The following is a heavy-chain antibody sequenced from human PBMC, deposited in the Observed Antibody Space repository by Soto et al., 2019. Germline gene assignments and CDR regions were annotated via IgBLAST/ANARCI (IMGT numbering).Heavy chain of an antibody. V-gene: IGHV3-7*01. CDR2: IKQDGSEK. CDR3: ARDWAITIFGVTYMDV. CDR1: GFTFSSYW. J-gene: IGHJ6*03. Sequence: AGGSLRLSCAAAGFTFSSYWMSWVRQAPGKGLEWVANIKQDGSEKYYVDSVKGRFTISRDNAKNSLYLQMNSLRAEDTAVYYCARDWAITIFGVTYMDVWGKGTTVTVSS. D-gene: IGHD3-3*01.